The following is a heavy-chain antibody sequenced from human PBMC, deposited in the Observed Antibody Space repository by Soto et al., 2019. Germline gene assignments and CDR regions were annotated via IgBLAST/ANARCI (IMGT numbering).Heavy chain of an antibody. V-gene: IGHV4-59*08. CDR2: IFHTGTT. Sequence: SETLSLTCTVSGGSITNYYYSWIRQTTGKGLEWNGYIFHTGTTSYNPSLKSRVTLSVDTSQSQFSLKLNSVTAADTAVYYCTTEAYDNSGSLAFDIWGPGTLVTVSS. CDR1: GGSITNYY. CDR3: TTEAYDNSGSLAFDI. J-gene: IGHJ3*02. D-gene: IGHD3-22*01.